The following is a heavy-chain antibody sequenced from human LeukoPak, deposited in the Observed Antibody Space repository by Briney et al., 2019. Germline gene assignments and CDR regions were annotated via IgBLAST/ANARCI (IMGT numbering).Heavy chain of an antibody. V-gene: IGHV1-2*02. CDR1: GYTFTGYY. CDR2: INPHRGDT. D-gene: IGHD2-15*01. J-gene: IGHJ3*02. Sequence: ASVKVSCKASGYTFTGYYMHWVRQAPGQGLEWMGWINPHRGDTNYAQNFQGRVTLTRDTSITTAYMELSSLRSDDTAVFYCARDEDADPENAFDIWGQGTMVTVSS. CDR3: ARDEDADPENAFDI.